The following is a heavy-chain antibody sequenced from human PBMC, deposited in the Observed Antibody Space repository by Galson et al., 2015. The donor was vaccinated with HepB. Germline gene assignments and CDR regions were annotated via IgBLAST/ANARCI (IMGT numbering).Heavy chain of an antibody. D-gene: IGHD3-16*01. CDR1: GFTFSRYA. J-gene: IGHJ6*02. V-gene: IGHV3-30*04. CDR3: ARAQDDYEYYYYVMDV. Sequence: SLRLSCAASGFTFSRYAMHWVRQTPGKGLEWVAVISYDGGHDHYADSVKGRFTISRDNSKNTLYLEMIRLRDEDTAVYNCARAQDDYEYYYYVMDVWGQGTTVTVSS. CDR2: ISYDGGHD.